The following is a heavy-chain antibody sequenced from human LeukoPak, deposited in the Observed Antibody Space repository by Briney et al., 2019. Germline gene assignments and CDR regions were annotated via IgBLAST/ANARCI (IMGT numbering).Heavy chain of an antibody. D-gene: IGHD3-22*01. CDR3: ARDHHRRLYDSQARDTFDI. Sequence: GGSLRLSCAASGFTFSSYGMHWVRQAPGKGLEWVAVILYDGSNKYYADSVKGRFTISRDNSKNTLYLQMNSLRAEDTAVYYCARDHHRRLYDSQARDTFDIWGQGTMVTVSS. V-gene: IGHV3-30*03. CDR2: ILYDGSNK. J-gene: IGHJ3*02. CDR1: GFTFSSYG.